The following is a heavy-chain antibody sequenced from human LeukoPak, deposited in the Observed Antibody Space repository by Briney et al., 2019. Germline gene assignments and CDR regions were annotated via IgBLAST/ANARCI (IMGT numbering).Heavy chain of an antibody. D-gene: IGHD3-3*01. CDR1: GFTFSSYT. CDR2: ISSSSSTI. Sequence: PGGFLRLSCAASGFTFSSYTMNWVRQAPGKGLEWVSYISSSSSTIYYTDSVKGRLIISRDNAKNSLYLQMNSLRAEDTAVYYCARGGYYGSGRYYFDSWGQGTLVTVSS. V-gene: IGHV3-48*01. CDR3: ARGGYYGSGRYYFDS. J-gene: IGHJ4*02.